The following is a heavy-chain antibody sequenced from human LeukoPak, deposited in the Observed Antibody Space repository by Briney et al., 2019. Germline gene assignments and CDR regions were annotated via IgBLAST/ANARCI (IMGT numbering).Heavy chain of an antibody. J-gene: IGHJ4*02. D-gene: IGHD4-17*01. CDR3: ATDGSGDYLNH. V-gene: IGHV1-24*01. CDR2: FNPEDGES. CDR1: GYIFTELS. Sequence: ASVKVSCKVSGYIFTELSMYWVRQAPGKGLEWMGGFNPEDGESFYAQKFQGRVTLTEDTSADTAYMELSSLTFEDTAVYYCATDGSGDYLNHWGQGTLVTVSS.